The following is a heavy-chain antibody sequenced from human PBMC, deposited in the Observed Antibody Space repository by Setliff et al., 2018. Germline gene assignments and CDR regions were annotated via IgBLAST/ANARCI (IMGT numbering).Heavy chain of an antibody. CDR2: VYYTGIT. CDR3: AKYPSKLPELGIYGRFDF. J-gene: IGHJ4*02. V-gene: IGHV4-39*07. CDR1: GVSSRSYTSY. Sequence: SETLSLTCNVSGVSSRSYTSYWGWIRQPPGKGLEWIGNVYYTGITYYNPSLKSRVTISIDTSKDQFSLRLTSVTAADTAVYYCAKYPSKLPELGIYGRFDFWGQGTPVTVSS. D-gene: IGHD7-27*01.